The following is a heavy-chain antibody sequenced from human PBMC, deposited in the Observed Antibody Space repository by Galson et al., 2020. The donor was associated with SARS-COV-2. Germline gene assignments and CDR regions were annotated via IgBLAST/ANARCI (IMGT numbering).Heavy chain of an antibody. Sequence: GESLKISCAASGFTFSNYWMHWVRPGPGKGPVLVSRINSDGSTTGYADSVKGRFTIPRDNAKNTVYLQMNSVRAEDTAVYYCARGGPNDNSGYYPGYWGQGTLVTVSS. J-gene: IGHJ4*02. CDR2: INSDGSTT. D-gene: IGHD3-22*01. CDR1: GFTFSNYW. CDR3: ARGGPNDNSGYYPGY. V-gene: IGHV3-74*01.